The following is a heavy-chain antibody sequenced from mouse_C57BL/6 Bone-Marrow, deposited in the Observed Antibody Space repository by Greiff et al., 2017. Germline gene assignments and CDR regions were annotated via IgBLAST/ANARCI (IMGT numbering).Heavy chain of an antibody. Sequence: QVQLQQPGAELVMPGASVKLSCKASSYTFTSYWMHWVKQRPGQGLEWIGEIDPSDSYTNYNQKLKGKSTLTVDKSSSTAYMQLSSLTSEDSAVYYCAGGWFAYWGQGTLVTVSA. CDR2: IDPSDSYT. CDR1: SYTFTSYW. V-gene: IGHV1-69*01. CDR3: AGGWFAY. J-gene: IGHJ3*01.